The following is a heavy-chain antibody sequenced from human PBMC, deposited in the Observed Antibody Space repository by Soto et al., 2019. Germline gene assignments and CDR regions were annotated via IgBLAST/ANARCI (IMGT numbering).Heavy chain of an antibody. CDR3: ARSSVTIFGVVITHYYYCGMDV. V-gene: IGHV1-69*12. J-gene: IGHJ6*02. CDR2: IIPIFGTA. D-gene: IGHD3-3*01. CDR1: GGTFSSYA. Sequence: QVQLVQSGAEVKKPGSSVKVSCKASGGTFSSYAISWVRQAPGQGLEWMGGIIPIFGTANYAQKFQGRVTITADESTSTAYMELSSLRSEDTAVYYCARSSVTIFGVVITHYYYCGMDVWGQGTTVTVSS.